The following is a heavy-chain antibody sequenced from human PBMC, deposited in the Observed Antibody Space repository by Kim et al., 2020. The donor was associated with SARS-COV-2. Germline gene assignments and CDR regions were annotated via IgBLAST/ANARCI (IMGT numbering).Heavy chain of an antibody. J-gene: IGHJ3*02. D-gene: IGHD3-10*01. CDR1: KFTVRNNY. Sequence: GGSLRLSCTPSKFTVRNNYISWVRQAPGKGLEWVSVIFSGGSTHYAASVKGRFTISRDDSKNTVYLQMSSLRAEDTALYYCAESSGAFENWGQGTMVTVSS. CDR2: IFSGGST. V-gene: IGHV3-53*01. CDR3: AESSGAFEN.